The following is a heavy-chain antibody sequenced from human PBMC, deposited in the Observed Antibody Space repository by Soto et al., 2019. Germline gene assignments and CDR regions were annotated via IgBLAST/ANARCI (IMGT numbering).Heavy chain of an antibody. V-gene: IGHV1-24*01. Sequence: ASVKASCKVSGYTLTELSMHWVRQAPGKGLEWMGGFDPKSGETIYAQKFQGRVTMTRDTSISTAYMELSRLRSDDTAVYYCARGAARYCSGGSCRSWFDPWGQGTLVTVSS. J-gene: IGHJ5*02. CDR3: ARGAARYCSGGSCRSWFDP. CDR1: GYTLTELS. CDR2: FDPKSGET. D-gene: IGHD2-15*01.